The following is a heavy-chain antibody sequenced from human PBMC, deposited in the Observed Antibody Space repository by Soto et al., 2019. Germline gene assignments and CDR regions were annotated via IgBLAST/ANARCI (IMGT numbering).Heavy chain of an antibody. CDR3: ARARYCSGGSCYSGDYYGMDV. CDR1: GYTFTSYG. Sequence: QVQLVQSGAEVKKPGASVKVSCKASGYTFTSYGISWVRQAPGQGLEWMGWISAYNGNTNYAQKLQGRVTMTTDTSTSTGYMELRSLRSDDTAVYYCARARYCSGGSCYSGDYYGMDVWGQGTTVTVSS. D-gene: IGHD2-15*01. CDR2: ISAYNGNT. V-gene: IGHV1-18*01. J-gene: IGHJ6*02.